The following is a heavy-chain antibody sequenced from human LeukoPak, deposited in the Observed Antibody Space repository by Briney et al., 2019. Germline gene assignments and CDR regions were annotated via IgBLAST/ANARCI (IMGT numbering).Heavy chain of an antibody. V-gene: IGHV4-34*01. J-gene: IGHJ4*02. CDR3: ARVRRAPNYYGSGSLGRTFDY. D-gene: IGHD3-10*01. Sequence: SETLSLTCAVYGGSFSGYYWSWNRQPPGKGLEWIGEINHSGRTNYNPSLKSRVTISVDTSKNQFSLKLSSVTAADTAVYYCARVRRAPNYYGSGSLGRTFDYWGQGTLVTVSS. CDR1: GGSFSGYY. CDR2: INHSGRT.